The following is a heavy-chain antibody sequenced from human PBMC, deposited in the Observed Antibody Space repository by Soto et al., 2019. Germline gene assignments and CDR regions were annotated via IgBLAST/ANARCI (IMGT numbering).Heavy chain of an antibody. CDR2: ISGSGGST. CDR3: ARDGIYDYVWGRSIYYYYGMDV. V-gene: IGHV3-21*01. Sequence: PGGSLRLSCAASGFTFSSYSMNWVRQAPGKGLEWLSAISGSGGSTYYADSVKGRFTISRDNAKNSLYLQMNSLRAEDTAVYYCARDGIYDYVWGRSIYYYYGMDVWGQGTTVTVSS. J-gene: IGHJ6*02. D-gene: IGHD3-16*01. CDR1: GFTFSSYS.